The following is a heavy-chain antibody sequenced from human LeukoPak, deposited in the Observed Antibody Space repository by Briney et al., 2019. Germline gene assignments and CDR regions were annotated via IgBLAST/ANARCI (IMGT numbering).Heavy chain of an antibody. Sequence: SETLSLTCTVSGGSISSSSYYWGWIRQPPGKGLEWIGSIYYSGSTYYNPSLKSRVTISVDTSKKQFSLRLRSVTAADTAMYYCAFSRDFPLTAYPDYWGQGTLVTVSS. D-gene: IGHD3-9*01. J-gene: IGHJ4*02. CDR2: IYYSGST. CDR3: AFSRDFPLTAYPDY. CDR1: GGSISSSSYY. V-gene: IGHV4-39*07.